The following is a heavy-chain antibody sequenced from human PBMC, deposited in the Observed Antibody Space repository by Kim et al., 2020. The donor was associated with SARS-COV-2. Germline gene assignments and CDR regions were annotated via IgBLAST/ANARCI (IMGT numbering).Heavy chain of an antibody. CDR3: ARVRTLDQYYGMGV. V-gene: IGHV3-11*05. CDR2: ISSTSDET. J-gene: IGHJ6*02. CDR1: GFRFSDFF. Sequence: GGSLRLSCAASGFRFSDFFMSWIRQAPGKGLEWISHISSTSDETTYADSVKGRFTISRDNAKNSLYLQMNSLRAEDTAVYYCARVRTLDQYYGMGVWGQGTTVTVSS.